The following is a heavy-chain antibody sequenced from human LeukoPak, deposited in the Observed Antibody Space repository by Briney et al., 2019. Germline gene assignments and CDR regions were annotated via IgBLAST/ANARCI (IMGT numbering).Heavy chain of an antibody. Sequence: GASVKVSCKASGYTFTSYDINWVRQAPGKGLEWMGGFDPEDGETIYAQKFQGRVTMTEDTSTDTAYMELSSLRSEDTAVYYCATVSGIAAAGNLDAFDIWGQGTMVTVSS. J-gene: IGHJ3*02. CDR1: GYTFTSYD. V-gene: IGHV1-24*01. CDR2: FDPEDGET. CDR3: ATVSGIAAAGNLDAFDI. D-gene: IGHD6-13*01.